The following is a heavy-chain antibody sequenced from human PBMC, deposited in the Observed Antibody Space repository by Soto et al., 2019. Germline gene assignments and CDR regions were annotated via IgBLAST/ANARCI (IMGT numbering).Heavy chain of an antibody. J-gene: IGHJ2*01. CDR2: IFSGVSR. CDR3: ARDRCPFDL. CDR1: GFTVSSDY. Sequence: EVQLVESGGGLVQPGGSLRLSCAASGFTVSSDYMSWVRQAPGKGLEWVSVIFSGVSRYYTDSVKGPFTISRHNSKNTLYLQMNNLRAEDTAVYYCARDRCPFDLWGRGTLVTVSS. V-gene: IGHV3-53*04.